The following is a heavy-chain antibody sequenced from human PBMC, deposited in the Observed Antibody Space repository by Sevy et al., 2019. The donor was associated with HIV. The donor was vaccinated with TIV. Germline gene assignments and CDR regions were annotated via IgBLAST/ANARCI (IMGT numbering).Heavy chain of an antibody. D-gene: IGHD3-10*01. J-gene: IGHJ3*02. CDR1: GFTFSSYA. Sequence: GGSLRLSCAASGFTFSSYAMSWVRQAPGKGLEWVSAISGSGGSTYYADTVKGRFTISRDNSKNTLYLQMNSLRAEDTAVYYCAKDSHGSGKLSAFDIWGQGTMVTVSS. CDR2: ISGSGGST. CDR3: AKDSHGSGKLSAFDI. V-gene: IGHV3-23*01.